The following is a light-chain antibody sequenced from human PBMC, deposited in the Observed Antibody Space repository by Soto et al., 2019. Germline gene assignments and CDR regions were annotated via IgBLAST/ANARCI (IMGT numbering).Light chain of an antibody. Sequence: QSALTQPASVSGSAGQSITISCIGTSSDVGGYNSVSWHQQHPGKAPKLMIYEVSKRPSGISSRFSGSKSGNTASLTISGLQADDEADYHCCSYAGSSTFVVFGGGTKLTVL. V-gene: IGLV2-23*02. CDR3: CSYAGSSTFVV. J-gene: IGLJ2*01. CDR2: EVS. CDR1: SSDVGGYNS.